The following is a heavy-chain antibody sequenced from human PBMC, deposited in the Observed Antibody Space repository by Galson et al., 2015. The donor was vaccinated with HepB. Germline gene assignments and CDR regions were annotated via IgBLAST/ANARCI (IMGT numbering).Heavy chain of an antibody. Sequence: SLRLSCAASGFTFSSYWMHWVRQAPGKGLVWVSRINTDGSSTTYADSVKGRFTISRDNAKNTLYLQMNSLRAEDTAVYYCATIRVTGDFDYWGQGTLVTVSS. CDR1: GFTFSSYW. CDR3: ATIRVTGDFDY. D-gene: IGHD2-21*02. V-gene: IGHV3-74*01. J-gene: IGHJ4*02. CDR2: INTDGSST.